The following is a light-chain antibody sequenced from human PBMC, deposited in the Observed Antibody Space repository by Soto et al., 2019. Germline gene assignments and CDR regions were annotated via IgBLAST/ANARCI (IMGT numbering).Light chain of an antibody. Sequence: EIVMTQSPGTLSVSPGERATLSCRASQTIITNLAWYQQKPGQAPRLLIFFASTRVTGIPARFSGSGSGTEFTLTISSLQSEDFAVYYCHQYYSWPRGTFGQGTKVEVK. CDR2: FAS. CDR3: HQYYSWPRGT. V-gene: IGKV3-15*01. CDR1: QTIITN. J-gene: IGKJ1*01.